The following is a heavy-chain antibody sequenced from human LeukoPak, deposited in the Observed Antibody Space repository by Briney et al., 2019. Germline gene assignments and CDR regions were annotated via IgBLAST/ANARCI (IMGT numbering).Heavy chain of an antibody. CDR3: AKASGGNVVY. J-gene: IGHJ4*02. CDR1: GFTFSSNT. CDR2: ISGSGGNT. D-gene: IGHD4-23*01. Sequence: GRSLRLSCAASGFTFSSNTMSWVRKAPGKGLEWVSVISGSGGNTYYADSVKGRFTISRDNSKNTLYLQMNSLRPEDTAVYYCAKASGGNVVYWGQGTLVTVSS. V-gene: IGHV3-23*01.